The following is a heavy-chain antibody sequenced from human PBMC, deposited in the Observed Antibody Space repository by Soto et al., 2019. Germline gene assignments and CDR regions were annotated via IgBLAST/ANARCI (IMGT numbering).Heavy chain of an antibody. CDR2: IYYSGST. V-gene: IGHV4-31*03. CDR3: ARERSGADIRYAIRYWFDP. Sequence: QVQLQESGPGLVKPSQTLSLTCSVSGGSISSDGYYWSWIRQDAGKGLEWIGYIYYSGSTYYNPSLKSRVTISVDTSKNQFSLKLSSVTAADTAVYYCARERSGADIRYAIRYWFDPWGQGTLVTVSS. CDR1: GGSISSDGYY. D-gene: IGHD2-21*01. J-gene: IGHJ5*02.